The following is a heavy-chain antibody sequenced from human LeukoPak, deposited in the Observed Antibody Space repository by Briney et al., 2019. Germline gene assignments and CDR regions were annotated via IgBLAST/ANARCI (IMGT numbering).Heavy chain of an antibody. D-gene: IGHD3-10*01. CDR1: GYTFTSYG. CDR2: ISVHNGNT. Sequence: AASVKVSCKPSGYTFTSYGIRWVRQAPRQRIEWMGWISVHNGNTNHAQKLQGTVTISPDTSPSTAYMQLRSLRSDDTAVYYCARDAGGGLWFDEFNVWGQGTLVTVSS. V-gene: IGHV1-18*04. J-gene: IGHJ4*02. CDR3: ARDAGGGLWFDEFNV.